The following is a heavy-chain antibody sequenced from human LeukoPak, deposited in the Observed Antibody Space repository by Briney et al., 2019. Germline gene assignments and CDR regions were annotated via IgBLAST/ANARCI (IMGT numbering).Heavy chain of an antibody. J-gene: IGHJ4*02. CDR2: TSSSGSSR. D-gene: IGHD2-21*02. Sequence: GGSLRLSCAVSGFSFSDYYMSWIRQAPGKGLEWVSYTSSSGSSRYYADSVKGRFTISRDNAKNSLYLQMNSLRADDTAVYYCAKKLVTPSHDYWGQGTLVTVSS. V-gene: IGHV3-11*04. CDR3: AKKLVTPSHDY. CDR1: GFSFSDYY.